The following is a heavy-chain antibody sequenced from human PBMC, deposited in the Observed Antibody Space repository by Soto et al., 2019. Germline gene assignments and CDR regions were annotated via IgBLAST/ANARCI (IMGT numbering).Heavy chain of an antibody. CDR3: ARVRLHLGELSDY. CDR2: IIPILGIA. V-gene: IGHV1-69*02. CDR1: GGTFSSYT. Sequence: SVKVSCKASGGTFSSYTISWVRQAPGQGLEWMGRIIPILGIANYAQKYQGRVTITADKSTSTAYMELSSLRSEDTAVYYCARVRLHLGELSDYWGQGTLVTVSS. D-gene: IGHD3-16*02. J-gene: IGHJ4*02.